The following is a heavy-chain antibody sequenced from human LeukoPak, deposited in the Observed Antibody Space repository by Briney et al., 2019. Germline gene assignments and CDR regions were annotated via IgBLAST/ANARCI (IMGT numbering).Heavy chain of an antibody. Sequence: GGSLRLSCAASGFTFSSYGMHWVRQAPGKGLEWVAFIRYDGSNKYYADSVKGRFTISRDNSKNTLYLQMNSLRAEDKAVYYCAKDKGGATRTYYFDYWGQGTLVTVSS. V-gene: IGHV3-30*02. D-gene: IGHD1-26*01. CDR2: IRYDGSNK. CDR3: AKDKGGATRTYYFDY. CDR1: GFTFSSYG. J-gene: IGHJ4*02.